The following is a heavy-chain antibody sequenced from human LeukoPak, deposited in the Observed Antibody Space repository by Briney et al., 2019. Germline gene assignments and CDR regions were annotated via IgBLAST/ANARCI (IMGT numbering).Heavy chain of an antibody. Sequence: GGSLRLSCAASGFTVKDNFMSWVRQTPGKGLEWVSGITGSGGSTYHAESVKGRFTISRDNSKSTLYLQMNNLRAEDTAVYYCASRPASETYFAVFDYWGQGTLVTVSS. D-gene: IGHD1-26*01. CDR1: GFTVKDNF. J-gene: IGHJ4*02. CDR2: ITGSGGST. V-gene: IGHV3-23*01. CDR3: ASRPASETYFAVFDY.